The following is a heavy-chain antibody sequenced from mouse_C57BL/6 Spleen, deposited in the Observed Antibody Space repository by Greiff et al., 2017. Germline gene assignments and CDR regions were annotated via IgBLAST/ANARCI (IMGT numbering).Heavy chain of an antibody. CDR3: ARGGGYDDYFDY. J-gene: IGHJ2*01. CDR1: GYTFTSYW. Sequence: QVQLQQPGTELVKPGASVKLSCKASGYTFTSYWMHWVKQRPGQGLEWIGNINPSNGGTNYNAKFKSKATLTVDKSSSTAYMQLSSLTSEDSAVYYCARGGGYDDYFDYWGQGTTLTVSS. CDR2: INPSNGGT. V-gene: IGHV1-53*01. D-gene: IGHD2-2*01.